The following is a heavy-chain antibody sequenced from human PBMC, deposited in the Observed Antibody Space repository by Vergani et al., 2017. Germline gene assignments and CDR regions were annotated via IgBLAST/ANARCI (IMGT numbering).Heavy chain of an antibody. CDR3: ARDSGSSWYFDY. D-gene: IGHD6-13*01. CDR2: IWYDGSNK. V-gene: IGHV3-33*01. J-gene: IGHJ4*02. Sequence: VQLVESGGGLVKPGGSLRLSCAASGFTFSSYGMHWVRQAPGKGLEWVAVIWYDGSNKYYADSVKGRFTISRDNSKNTLYLQMNSLRAEDTAVYYCARDSGSSWYFDYWGQGTLVTVSS. CDR1: GFTFSSYG.